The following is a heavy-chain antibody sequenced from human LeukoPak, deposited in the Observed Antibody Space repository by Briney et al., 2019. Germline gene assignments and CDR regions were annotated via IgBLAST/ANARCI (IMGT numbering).Heavy chain of an antibody. D-gene: IGHD6-13*01. CDR2: INPNSGGT. CDR3: ARDPRPTGYSSSWYPKEYYYYGMDV. Sequence: GASVKVSCKASGYTFTCYYMHWVRQAPGQGLEWMGWINPNSGGTNYAQKFQGWVTMTRDTSISTAYMELSRLRSDDTAVYYCARDPRPTGYSSSWYPKEYYYYGMDVWGQGTTVTVSS. V-gene: IGHV1-2*04. J-gene: IGHJ6*02. CDR1: GYTFTCYY.